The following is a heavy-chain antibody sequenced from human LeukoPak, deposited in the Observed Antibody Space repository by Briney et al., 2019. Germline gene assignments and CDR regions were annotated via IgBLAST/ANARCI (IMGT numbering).Heavy chain of an antibody. V-gene: IGHV3-30*04. CDR1: GFTFSSYA. Sequence: GGSLRLSCAASGFTFSSYAMHWVRQAPGKGLEWVAVISYDGSNKYYADSVKGRFTISRDNSKNTLYLQMSSLRAEDTAVYYCARAPHYYFMDVWGKGTTVSVSS. CDR2: ISYDGSNK. CDR3: ARAPHYYFMDV. J-gene: IGHJ6*04.